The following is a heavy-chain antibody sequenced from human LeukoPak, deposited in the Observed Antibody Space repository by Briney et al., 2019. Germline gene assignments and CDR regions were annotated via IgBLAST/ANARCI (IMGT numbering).Heavy chain of an antibody. CDR2: ISYDGSNK. CDR3: AKRFGEDVDY. D-gene: IGHD3-10*01. V-gene: IGHV3-30*18. CDR1: GFTFSSYG. J-gene: IGHJ4*02. Sequence: GGSLRLSCAASGFTFSSYGMHWVRQAPGKGLEWVAVISYDGSNKYYADSVKGRFTISRDNSKNTLYLQMNSLRAEDTAVYYCAKRFGEDVDYWGQGTLVTVSS.